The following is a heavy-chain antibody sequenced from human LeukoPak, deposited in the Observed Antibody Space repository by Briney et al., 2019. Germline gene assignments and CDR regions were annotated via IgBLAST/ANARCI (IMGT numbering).Heavy chain of an antibody. Sequence: SETLSLTCSVSGGAIRSHYWNWIRQPPGKGLEWIGYIYYSGSTSYNPSLKSRVTISLDTSKNQFSLKLSSVTAADTAVYYCARDLGSGPNWFDPWGQGTLVTVSS. CDR3: ARDLGSGPNWFDP. CDR1: GGAIRSHY. CDR2: IYYSGST. D-gene: IGHD3-10*01. V-gene: IGHV4-59*11. J-gene: IGHJ5*02.